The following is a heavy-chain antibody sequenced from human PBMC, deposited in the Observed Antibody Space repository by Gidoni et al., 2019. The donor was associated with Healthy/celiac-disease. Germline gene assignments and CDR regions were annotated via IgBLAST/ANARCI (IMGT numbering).Heavy chain of an antibody. Sequence: QLQLQESGACLVKPSRTMSVNCSVSGGSISNGSDYWSWIRQPAGKGLEWIGRIYTSGSTNYNPSLKSRVTISVDTSKNQFSLKLSSVTAADTAVYYCASVGVTAATWGQGTLVTVSS. J-gene: IGHJ4*02. CDR2: IYTSGST. CDR1: GGSISNGSDY. V-gene: IGHV4-61*02. CDR3: ASVGVTAAT. D-gene: IGHD1-26*01.